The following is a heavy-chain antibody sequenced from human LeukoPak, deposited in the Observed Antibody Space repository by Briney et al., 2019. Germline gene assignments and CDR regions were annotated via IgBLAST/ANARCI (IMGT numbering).Heavy chain of an antibody. CDR3: AQTYCSSTRCYPGAFDI. CDR2: INAGNGNT. V-gene: IGHV1-3*01. D-gene: IGHD2-2*01. Sequence: GASVKVSGKASGYTFTSYAMHWVRQAPGQRLEWMGWINAGNGNTKYSQKFQDRVTITRDTSASTAYMELSSLRSEDTAVYYCAQTYCSSTRCYPGAFDIWGQGTMVTVSS. J-gene: IGHJ3*02. CDR1: GYTFTSYA.